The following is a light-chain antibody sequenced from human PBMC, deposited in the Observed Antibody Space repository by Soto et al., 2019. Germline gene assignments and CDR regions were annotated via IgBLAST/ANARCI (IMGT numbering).Light chain of an antibody. CDR1: QSVRSRY. CDR2: DAS. J-gene: IGKJ4*01. CDR3: QQYGSSVT. V-gene: IGKV3-20*01. Sequence: DIVLTQSPGTLSLSPGVRATLSCRASQSVRSRYLAWYQQKAGQAPRLLIYDASRRATGIPDRFSGSGSGTDFTLTISRLEPEDFAVYYCQQYGSSVTFGGGTKVEIK.